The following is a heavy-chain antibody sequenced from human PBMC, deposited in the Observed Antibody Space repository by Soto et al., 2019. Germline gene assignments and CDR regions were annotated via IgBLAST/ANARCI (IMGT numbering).Heavy chain of an antibody. V-gene: IGHV4-34*01. CDR2: INHSGST. CDR3: ARTGLGSSSDY. J-gene: IGHJ4*02. D-gene: IGHD6-6*01. Sequence: SETLSLTCAVYGGSFSGYYWSWIRQPPGKGLEWIGEINHSGSTNYNPSLKSRVTISVDTSKNQFSLKLRSVTAADTAVYYCARTGLGSSSDYWGQGPLLTVSS. CDR1: GGSFSGYY.